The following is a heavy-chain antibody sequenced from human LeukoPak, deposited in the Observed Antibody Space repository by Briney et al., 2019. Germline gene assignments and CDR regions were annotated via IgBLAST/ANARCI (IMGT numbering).Heavy chain of an antibody. CDR1: RFTFSDYY. J-gene: IGHJ6*03. Sequence: GGSLRLSCAASRFTFSDYYMTWIRQAPGKGLEWVSYISSSGTTIYYADSVKGRFTISRDNAKNSLYLQMNSLRAEDTAVYYCARLSYYYYMDVWGKGSTVTVSS. V-gene: IGHV3-11*04. CDR3: ARLSYYYYMDV. CDR2: ISSSGTTI.